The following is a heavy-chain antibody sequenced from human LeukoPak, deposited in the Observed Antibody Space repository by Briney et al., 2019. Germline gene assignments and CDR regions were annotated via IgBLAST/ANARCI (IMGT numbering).Heavy chain of an antibody. D-gene: IGHD1-1*01. V-gene: IGHV4-4*08. CDR2: VFFTGNT. J-gene: IGHJ6*03. Sequence: SETLSLTCTVSGGSMSGAYWSWIRQPPGRGLEWIGYVFFTGNTNYNPSLGSRLTISVDTSRSQFSLKLNSVTAADTAVYYCARDQGGWNDVTGYYYYMDVWGKGTTVTVSS. CDR3: ARDQGGWNDVTGYYYYMDV. CDR1: GGSMSGAY.